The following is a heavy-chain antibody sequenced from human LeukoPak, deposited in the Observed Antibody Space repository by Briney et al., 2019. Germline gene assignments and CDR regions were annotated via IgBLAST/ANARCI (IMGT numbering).Heavy chain of an antibody. CDR1: GGSISSYY. V-gene: IGHV4-59*08. D-gene: IGHD3-10*01. Sequence: SETLSLTCTVSGGSISSYYWSWIRQPPGKGLEWIGYIYYSGSTNYNPSLKSRVTISVDTSKNQFSLKLSSATAADTAVYYCASAPYYYGSGSYSQEFDYWGQGTLVTVSS. CDR2: IYYSGST. CDR3: ASAPYYYGSGSYSQEFDY. J-gene: IGHJ4*02.